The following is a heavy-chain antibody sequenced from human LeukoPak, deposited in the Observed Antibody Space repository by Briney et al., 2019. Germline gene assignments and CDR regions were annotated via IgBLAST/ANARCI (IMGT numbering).Heavy chain of an antibody. D-gene: IGHD2-2*01. CDR2: IKQDGTEK. Sequence: PGGSLRLSCGASGFTFRNYAMAWVRQAPGKGLEWVANIKQDGTEKDYVDSVKGRFTISRDNAKDSLSLQMNSLRADDTAVYFCVRVADAGDKGSKYRPFDYWGQGTLVTVSS. J-gene: IGHJ4*02. CDR1: GFTFRNYA. CDR3: VRVADAGDKGSKYRPFDY. V-gene: IGHV3-7*01.